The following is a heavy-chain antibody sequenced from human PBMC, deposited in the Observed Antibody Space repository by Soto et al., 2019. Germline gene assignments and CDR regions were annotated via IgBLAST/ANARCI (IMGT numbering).Heavy chain of an antibody. J-gene: IGHJ4*02. CDR1: GFTFSSYA. D-gene: IGHD3-3*01. V-gene: IGHV3-64D*06. Sequence: GGSLRLSCSASGFTFSSYAMHWVRQAPGKGLEYVSAISSNGGSTYYADSVKGRFTISRDNSKNTLYLQMSSLRAEDTAVYYCAKATLRVVHPLVFDYWGQGSLVTVSS. CDR2: ISSNGGST. CDR3: AKATLRVVHPLVFDY.